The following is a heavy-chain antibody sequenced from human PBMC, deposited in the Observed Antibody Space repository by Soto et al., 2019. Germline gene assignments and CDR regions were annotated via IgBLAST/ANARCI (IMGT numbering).Heavy chain of an antibody. D-gene: IGHD5-12*01. CDR1: GGTLSSYA. V-gene: IGHV1-69*13. Sequence: GASVKVSCKASGGTLSSYAISWVRQAPGQGLEWMGGIIPIFGTANYAQKFQGRVTITADESTSTAYMELSSLRSEDTAVYYCARDGAQYGGYDYVGHYWGQGTLVTVSS. CDR2: IIPIFGTA. J-gene: IGHJ4*02. CDR3: ARDGAQYGGYDYVGHY.